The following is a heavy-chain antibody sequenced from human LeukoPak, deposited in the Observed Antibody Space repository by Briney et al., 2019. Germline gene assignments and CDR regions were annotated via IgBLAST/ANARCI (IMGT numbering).Heavy chain of an antibody. CDR3: ARGGDSSGYEGRFDP. V-gene: IGHV4-34*01. CDR2: VNHSGST. D-gene: IGHD3-22*01. Sequence: SETLSLTCAVYGESFANHYWTWVRQSPGKALEWIGEVNHSGSTYYNPSLKSRLTISLDTSKNQFSLKLSSVTAADTAVYYCARGGDSSGYEGRFDPWGQGTLVTVSS. J-gene: IGHJ5*02. CDR1: GESFANHY.